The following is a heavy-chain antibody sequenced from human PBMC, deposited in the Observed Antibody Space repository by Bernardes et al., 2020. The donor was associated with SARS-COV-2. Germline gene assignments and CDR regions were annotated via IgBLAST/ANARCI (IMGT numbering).Heavy chain of an antibody. Sequence: ASVKVSCKASGYTFTSYGISWVRQAPEQGLEWMGWISGDDGNTNYAQKFHGRVTMTTDTSTSTAYMELRSLRSDDTAVYYCATVVGYSYEGGWFDPWGQGTLVTVSS. J-gene: IGHJ5*02. V-gene: IGHV1-18*01. CDR1: GYTFTSYG. D-gene: IGHD5-12*01. CDR2: ISGDDGNT. CDR3: ATVVGYSYEGGWFDP.